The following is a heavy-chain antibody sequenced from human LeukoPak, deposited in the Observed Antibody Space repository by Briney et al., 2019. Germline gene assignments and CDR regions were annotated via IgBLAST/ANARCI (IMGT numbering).Heavy chain of an antibody. D-gene: IGHD6-19*01. V-gene: IGHV3-23*01. J-gene: IGHJ4*02. CDR3: GKRDSSDFCYFHY. CDR1: GFTFSSYA. Sequence: PGGSLRLSCAASGFTFSSYAMSWVRQAPGKGLEWVSTFSGRSANTYYADSVKGRFTISRDNSKNTLYLQLNSLRPEDTAVYYCGKRDSSDFCYFHYWGQGALVTVSS. CDR2: FSGRSANT.